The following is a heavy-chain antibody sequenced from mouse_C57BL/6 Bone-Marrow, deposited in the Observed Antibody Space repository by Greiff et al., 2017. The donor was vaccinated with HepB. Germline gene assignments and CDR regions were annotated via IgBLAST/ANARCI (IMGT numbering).Heavy chain of an antibody. V-gene: IGHV14-3*01. CDR2: IDPANGNT. J-gene: IGHJ4*01. CDR3: VNYGSFYYAMDY. D-gene: IGHD1-1*01. CDR1: GFNIKNTY. Sequence: VQLQQSVAELVRPGASVKLSCTASGFNIKNTYMHWVKQRPEQGLEWIGRIDPANGNTKYAPKFKGKATLTVDTSSSTAYMQLSSLTSEDSAVYYCVNYGSFYYAMDYWGQGTSVTVSS.